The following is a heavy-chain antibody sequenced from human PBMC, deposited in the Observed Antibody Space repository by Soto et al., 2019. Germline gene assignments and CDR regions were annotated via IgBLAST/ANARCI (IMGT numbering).Heavy chain of an antibody. D-gene: IGHD5-18*01. CDR3: AKEGRDTAMVTFDY. Sequence: ESGGGLVQPGRSLRLSCAASGFTFDDYAMHWVRQAPGKGLEWVSGISWNSGSIGYADSVKGRFTISRDNAKNSLYLQMNSLRAEDTALYYCAKEGRDTAMVTFDYWGQGTLVTVSS. J-gene: IGHJ4*02. V-gene: IGHV3-9*01. CDR1: GFTFDDYA. CDR2: ISWNSGSI.